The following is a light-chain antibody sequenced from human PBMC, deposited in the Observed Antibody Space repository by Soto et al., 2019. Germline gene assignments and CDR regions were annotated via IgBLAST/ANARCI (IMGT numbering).Light chain of an antibody. CDR3: QQTFNVPPWT. Sequence: DIQMTQSPSSLSASVGDTVTITCRASQNIDIYLNWYQQKAGTAPKVLISGASNLQRGVPSRFSGSGSGTAFTLTINNLQPEDFATYFCQQTFNVPPWTFGQGTKV. J-gene: IGKJ1*01. V-gene: IGKV1-39*01. CDR2: GAS. CDR1: QNIDIY.